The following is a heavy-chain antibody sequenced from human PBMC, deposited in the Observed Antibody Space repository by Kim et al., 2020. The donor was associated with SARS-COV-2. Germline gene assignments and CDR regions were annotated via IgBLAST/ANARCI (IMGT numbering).Heavy chain of an antibody. CDR1: GYTFSSHG. CDR3: ARPGYSGYDPYFYGMDV. Sequence: ASVKVSCKASGYTFSSHGISWVRQAPGQGLEWMGWISTYSGNTKYAQKFQGRVTMTTDTSTSTAYMELRSLRSDDTAVYYCARPGYSGYDPYFYGMDVWGQGTTVTVSS. CDR2: ISTYSGNT. J-gene: IGHJ6*02. D-gene: IGHD5-12*01. V-gene: IGHV1-18*04.